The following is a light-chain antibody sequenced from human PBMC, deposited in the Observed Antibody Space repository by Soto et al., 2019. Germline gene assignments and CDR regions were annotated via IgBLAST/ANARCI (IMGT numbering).Light chain of an antibody. CDR1: QGFSIN. CDR2: GAS. V-gene: IGKV3-15*01. Sequence: EVVMTQSPATLSVSPGERVTLSCRASQGFSINLAWYHQRPGQAPRLLIYGASTRATDIPTRFSGGGSGTEFTLTISSLQSEDFGIYYCQQYNSWPWTFAQGTKVDVK. CDR3: QQYNSWPWT. J-gene: IGKJ1*01.